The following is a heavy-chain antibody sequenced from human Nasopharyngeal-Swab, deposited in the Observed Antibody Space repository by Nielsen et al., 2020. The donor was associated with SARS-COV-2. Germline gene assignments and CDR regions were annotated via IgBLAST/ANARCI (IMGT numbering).Heavy chain of an antibody. Sequence: GGSLRLSCAASGFTFSSYGMHWVRQASGKGLEWVGRIRSKANSYATAYAASVKGRFTISRDDSKNTAYLQMNSLKTEDTAVYYCTRGPPYTDTYWDAFDIWGQGTMVAVSS. J-gene: IGHJ3*02. D-gene: IGHD2-8*02. CDR2: IRSKANSYAT. CDR3: TRGPPYTDTYWDAFDI. V-gene: IGHV3-73*01. CDR1: GFTFSSYG.